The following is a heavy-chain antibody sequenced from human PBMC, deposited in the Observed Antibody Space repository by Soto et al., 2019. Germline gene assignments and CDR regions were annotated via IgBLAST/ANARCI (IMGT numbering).Heavy chain of an antibody. J-gene: IGHJ4*02. V-gene: IGHV4-59*01. CDR1: GGSISGYY. D-gene: IGHD6-19*01. CDR2: IYYRGST. Sequence: SETLPLTCTVSGGSISGYYWSWIRQPPGKGLEWIGYIYYRGSTNYNPSLKSRVTISVDTSKNQFSLKLSSVTAADTAVYYCASSGRFSHYFDYWGQGTLVTVSS. CDR3: ASSGRFSHYFDY.